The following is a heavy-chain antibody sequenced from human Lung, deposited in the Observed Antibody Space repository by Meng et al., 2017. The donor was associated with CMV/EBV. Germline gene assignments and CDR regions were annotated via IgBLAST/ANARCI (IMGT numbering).Heavy chain of an antibody. CDR1: FADYY. CDR3: ARDPAELGYYVGSGYFDL. CDR2: ISNTGRTI. J-gene: IGHJ4*02. D-gene: IGHD3-10*02. Sequence: FADYYMSWVRRAPGKGLEWISFISNTGRTIYDSGSVKGRFTISRDNAKNSLYLQMDNLKIEDTALYYCARDPAELGYYVGSGYFDLWGPGTLVTVSS. V-gene: IGHV3-11*01.